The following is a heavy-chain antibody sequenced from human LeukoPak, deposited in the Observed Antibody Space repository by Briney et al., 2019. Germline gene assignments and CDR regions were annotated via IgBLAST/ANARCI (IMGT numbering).Heavy chain of an antibody. CDR2: IFHSGST. CDR1: GYSISNDYY. D-gene: IGHD3-10*01. J-gene: IGHJ6*02. Sequence: PSETLSLTCTVPGYSISNDYYWGWIRQPPGKGLEWIGTIFHSGSTYYNPSLQSRVTMSVDTSKKQFSLKLSSVTAADTAVYYCARDKAGTMVRGVINGMDVWGQGTTVTVSS. V-gene: IGHV4-38-2*02. CDR3: ARDKAGTMVRGVINGMDV.